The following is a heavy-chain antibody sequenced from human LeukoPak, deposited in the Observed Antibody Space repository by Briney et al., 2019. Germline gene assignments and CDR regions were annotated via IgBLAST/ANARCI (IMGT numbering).Heavy chain of an antibody. CDR2: INHSGST. CDR1: GASFSGHT. CDR3: ARAARQLVNMKPRQNWFDP. D-gene: IGHD6-13*01. V-gene: IGHV4-34*01. Sequence: MPSETLSLTCAVYGASFSGHTWAWIRQPPGKGLEWIGEINHSGSTNYTPSLKSRVTISVDTSKKQFSLKLNSVTAADTAVYFCARAARQLVNMKPRQNWFDPWGQGTLVTVSS. J-gene: IGHJ5*02.